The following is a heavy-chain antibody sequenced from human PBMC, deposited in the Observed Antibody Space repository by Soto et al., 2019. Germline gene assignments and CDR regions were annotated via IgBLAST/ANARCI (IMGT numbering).Heavy chain of an antibody. Sequence: QVQLVESGGGVVQPGRSLRLSCAASGFTFSSYGMHWVRQAPGKGLEWVAVIWYDGSNKYYADSVKGRFTISRDNSKNTLYLQMNSLRAEDTAVYYCARAPYYYDSSGYYYEYWGQGTLVTVSS. J-gene: IGHJ4*02. D-gene: IGHD3-22*01. V-gene: IGHV3-33*01. CDR3: ARAPYYYDSSGYYYEY. CDR1: GFTFSSYG. CDR2: IWYDGSNK.